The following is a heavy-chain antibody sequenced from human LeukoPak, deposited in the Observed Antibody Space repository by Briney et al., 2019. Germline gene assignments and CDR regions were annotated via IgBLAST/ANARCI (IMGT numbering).Heavy chain of an antibody. CDR2: ISSSSSSYI. Sequence: PGGSLRLSCAASGFTFSSYSMNWVRQAPGKGLEWVSSISSSSSSYIYYADSVKGRFTISRDNAKNSLYLQMNSLRAEDTAVYYCARGQFDLGYCSSTSCYTVYFDYWGQGTLVTVSS. CDR1: GFTFSSYS. V-gene: IGHV3-21*01. D-gene: IGHD2-2*02. J-gene: IGHJ4*02. CDR3: ARGQFDLGYCSSTSCYTVYFDY.